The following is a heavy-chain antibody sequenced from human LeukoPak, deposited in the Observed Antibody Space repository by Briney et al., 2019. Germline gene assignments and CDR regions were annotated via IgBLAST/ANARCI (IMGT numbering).Heavy chain of an antibody. J-gene: IGHJ4*02. CDR3: ARGPYELRFLEWSPPTDY. CDR2: IYSGADT. Sequence: PVGSLRLSCAASGFPVSSNYMSWVRQAPGKGLEWVSVIYSGADTYYAESVKGRFTISRDNSKNTLYLQMNSLRAEDTAVYYCARGPYELRFLEWSPPTDYWGQGTLVTVSS. CDR1: GFPVSSNY. V-gene: IGHV3-66*02. D-gene: IGHD3-3*01.